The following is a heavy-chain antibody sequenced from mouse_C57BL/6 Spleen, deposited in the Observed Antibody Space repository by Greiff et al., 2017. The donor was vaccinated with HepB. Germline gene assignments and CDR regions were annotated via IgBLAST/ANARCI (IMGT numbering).Heavy chain of an antibody. CDR2: ISYDGSN. CDR3: ARDGGWY. V-gene: IGHV3-6*01. J-gene: IGHJ4*01. CDR1: GYSITSGYY. Sequence: ESGPGLVKPSQSLSLTCSVTGYSITSGYYWNWIRQFPGNKLEWMGYISYDGSNNYNPSLKNRISITRDTSKNQFFLKLNSVTTEDTATYYCARDGGWYWGQGTSVTVSS. D-gene: IGHD2-3*01.